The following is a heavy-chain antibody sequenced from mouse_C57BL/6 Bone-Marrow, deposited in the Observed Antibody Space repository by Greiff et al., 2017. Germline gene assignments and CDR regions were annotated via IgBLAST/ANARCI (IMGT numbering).Heavy chain of an antibody. CDR3: ARELLWSFDY. CDR1: GYSITSGYY. V-gene: IGHV3-6*01. Sequence: EVQRVESGPGLVKPSQSLSLTCSVTGYSITSGYYWNWIRQFPGNKLEFMGYISYDGSNNYNQSLKNRISITRDTSKNQFFLKLNSVTAEDTATYYCARELLWSFDYWGQGTTLTVSS. CDR2: ISYDGSN. J-gene: IGHJ2*01. D-gene: IGHD2-1*01.